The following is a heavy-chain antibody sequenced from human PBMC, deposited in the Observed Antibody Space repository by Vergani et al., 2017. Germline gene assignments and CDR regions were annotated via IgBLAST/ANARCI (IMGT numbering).Heavy chain of an antibody. D-gene: IGHD1-26*01. CDR1: GFTFSHYS. CDR2: ISGRSSYV. CDR3: ARRYSGSYYVVVYFDY. V-gene: IGHV3-21*06. Sequence: EVQMVESGGGLVKPGGSLRLSCVASGFTFSHYSMNWVRQAPGSGLEWVASISGRSSYVNYAVSVKGRFTISRDNAKNSLFLQMNSLRAEDTAVYYCARRYSGSYYVVVYFDYWGQGTLVTVSS. J-gene: IGHJ4*02.